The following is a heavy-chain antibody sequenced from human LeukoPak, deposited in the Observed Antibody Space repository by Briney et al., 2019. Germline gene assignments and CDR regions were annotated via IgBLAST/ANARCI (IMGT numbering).Heavy chain of an antibody. CDR2: IYYSGST. D-gene: IGHD3-10*01. CDR3: ARDHGGYYGSGSYCDY. J-gene: IGHJ4*02. CDR1: GGSISSSSYY. Sequence: SETLSLTCTVSGGSISSSSYYWGWIRQHPGKGLEWIGYIYYSGSTYYNPSLKSRVTISVDTSKNQFSLKLSSVTAADTAVYYCARDHGGYYGSGSYCDYWGQGTLVTVSS. V-gene: IGHV4-31*03.